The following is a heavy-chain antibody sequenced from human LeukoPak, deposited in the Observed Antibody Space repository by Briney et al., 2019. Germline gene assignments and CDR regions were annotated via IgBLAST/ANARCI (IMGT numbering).Heavy chain of an antibody. Sequence: SETLSLTCTVSGGSISSSSYYWGWIRQPPGKGLEWIGSIYYSGSTYYNPSLKSRVTISVDTSKNQFSLKLSSVTAADTAVYYCARQGDSYSGGTFDPWGQGTLVTVSS. V-gene: IGHV4-39*01. CDR2: IYYSGST. D-gene: IGHD6-25*01. J-gene: IGHJ5*02. CDR3: ARQGDSYSGGTFDP. CDR1: GGSISSSSYY.